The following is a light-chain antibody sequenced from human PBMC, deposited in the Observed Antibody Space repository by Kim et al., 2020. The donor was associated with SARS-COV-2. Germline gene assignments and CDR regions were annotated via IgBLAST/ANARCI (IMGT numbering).Light chain of an antibody. Sequence: QSVLTQPPSVSGTPGQTVTISCSGDTSNIGSNSVQWYRQYPGTAPKLLTSKNSQWLDRFSASKSGASASLAISGLRSDDEADYYCLTWDDSLSGAVFGAGTKLTVL. V-gene: IGLV1-47*01. CDR1: TSNIGSNS. J-gene: IGLJ3*02. CDR3: LTWDDSLSGAV. CDR2: KNS.